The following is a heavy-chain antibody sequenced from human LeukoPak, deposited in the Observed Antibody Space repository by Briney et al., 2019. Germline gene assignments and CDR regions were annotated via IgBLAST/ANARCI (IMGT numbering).Heavy chain of an antibody. J-gene: IGHJ3*02. CDR1: GFTVSSNY. Sequence: GGSLRLSCAASGFTVSSNYMSWVRQAPGKGLEWVSVSYSGGSTYYADSVKGRFTISRDNSKNTLYLQMNSLRAEDTAVYYCARDIYDAFDIWGQGTMVTVSS. CDR3: ARDIYDAFDI. V-gene: IGHV3-53*01. D-gene: IGHD5-12*01. CDR2: SYSGGST.